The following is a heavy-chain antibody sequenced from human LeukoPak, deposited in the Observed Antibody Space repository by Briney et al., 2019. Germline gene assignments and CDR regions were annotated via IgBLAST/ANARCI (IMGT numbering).Heavy chain of an antibody. CDR2: IYYSGST. CDR1: GGSISSSSYY. V-gene: IGHV4-39*07. CDR3: ARSSGYYYTPHWYFDL. Sequence: SETLSLTCTVSGGSISSSSYYWGWIRQPPGKGLEWIGSIYYSGSTYYNPSLKSRVTISVDTSKNQFSLKLSSVTAADTAVYYCARSSGYYYTPHWYFDLWGRGTLVTVSS. J-gene: IGHJ2*01. D-gene: IGHD3-22*01.